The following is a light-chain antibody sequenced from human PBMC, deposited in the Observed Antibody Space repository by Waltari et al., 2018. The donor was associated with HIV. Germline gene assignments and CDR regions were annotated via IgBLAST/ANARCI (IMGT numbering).Light chain of an antibody. Sequence: EIVLPQSPGTLSFSPGERATLSCRASQSVTSSFLSWYQQKPGQAPRLLIYGASSRATGIPDRFSGGGSGTDFTLTISRLEPEDFAVYYCQQYGSSPLTFGGGTKVDIK. V-gene: IGKV3-20*01. J-gene: IGKJ4*01. CDR2: GAS. CDR3: QQYGSSPLT. CDR1: QSVTSSF.